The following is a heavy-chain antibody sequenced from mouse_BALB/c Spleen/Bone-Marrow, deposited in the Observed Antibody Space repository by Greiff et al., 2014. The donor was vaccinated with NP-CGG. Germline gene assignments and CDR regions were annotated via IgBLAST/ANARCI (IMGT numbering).Heavy chain of an antibody. CDR2: IWADGST. Sequence: VHLVESGPGLVAPSQSLSISCTVSGFSLTSYGVHWVRQPPGKGLEWLGVIWADGSTNYNSALMSRLSISKDNSKSQVFLKMNSLQTDDTAMYYCARITTATGAMGYWGQGTSVTVSS. CDR3: ARITTATGAMGY. CDR1: GFSLTSYG. D-gene: IGHD1-2*01. V-gene: IGHV2-9*02. J-gene: IGHJ4*01.